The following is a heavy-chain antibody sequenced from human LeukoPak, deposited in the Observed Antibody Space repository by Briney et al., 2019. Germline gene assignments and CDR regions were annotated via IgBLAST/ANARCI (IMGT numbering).Heavy chain of an antibody. J-gene: IGHJ4*02. Sequence: GGSLRLSCAASGFTFDDYAMHWVRQAPGKGLEWVSGISWNSGSIGYADSVKGRFTISRDNAKNSLYLQMNSLRAEDTALYHCAKAYGSGSYCPYYFDYWGQGTLVTVSS. V-gene: IGHV3-9*01. D-gene: IGHD3-10*01. CDR3: AKAYGSGSYCPYYFDY. CDR2: ISWNSGSI. CDR1: GFTFDDYA.